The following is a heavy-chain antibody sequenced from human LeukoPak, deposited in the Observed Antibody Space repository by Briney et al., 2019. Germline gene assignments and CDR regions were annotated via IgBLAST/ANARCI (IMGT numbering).Heavy chain of an antibody. CDR3: AREAHIAAAGVDAFDI. CDR1: GGSISSYY. Sequence: PSETLSLTCTVSGGSISSYYWSWIRQPPGKGLEWIGYTYYSGSTNYNPSLKSRVTISVDTSKNQFSLKLSSVTAADTAVYYCAREAHIAAAGVDAFDIWGQGTMVTVSS. CDR2: TYYSGST. V-gene: IGHV4-59*01. J-gene: IGHJ3*02. D-gene: IGHD6-13*01.